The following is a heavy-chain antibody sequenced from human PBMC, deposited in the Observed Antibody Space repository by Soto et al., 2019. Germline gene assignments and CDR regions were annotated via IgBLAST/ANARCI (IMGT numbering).Heavy chain of an antibody. CDR2: INHSGST. Sequence: PSETLSLTCAVYGGSFSGYYWSWIRQPPGKGLEWIGEINHSGSTNYNPSIKSRVTISVDTSKNQFSLKLSSVTAADTAVYYCARTNYGDYVYYFDYWGQGTLVTVSS. CDR3: ARTNYGDYVYYFDY. V-gene: IGHV4-34*01. D-gene: IGHD4-17*01. CDR1: GGSFSGYY. J-gene: IGHJ4*02.